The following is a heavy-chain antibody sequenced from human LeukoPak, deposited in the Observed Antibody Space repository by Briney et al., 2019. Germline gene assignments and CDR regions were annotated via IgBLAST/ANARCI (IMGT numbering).Heavy chain of an antibody. CDR3: ARDYADYVGYFFFDY. J-gene: IGHJ4*02. CDR2: ISGSGGST. D-gene: IGHD4-17*01. Sequence: GGSLRLSCAASGFTFSSYAMSWVRQAPGKGLEWVSAISGSGGSTYYADSVKGRFAISRDNSQNTLYLQMNSLRAEDTAVYYCARDYADYVGYFFFDYWGQGTLVTVSS. CDR1: GFTFSSYA. V-gene: IGHV3-23*01.